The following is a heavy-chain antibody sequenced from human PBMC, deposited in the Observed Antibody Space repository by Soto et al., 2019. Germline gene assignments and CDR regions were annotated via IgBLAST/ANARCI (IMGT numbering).Heavy chain of an antibody. J-gene: IGHJ5*02. CDR3: ARDKTLGYCSGGSCSAAGWFDP. CDR2: ISYDGSNK. V-gene: IGHV3-30-3*01. CDR1: GFTFSSYA. Sequence: PGGSLRLSCAASGFTFSSYAMHWVRQAPGKGLEWVAVISYDGSNKYYADSVKGRFTISRDNSKNTLYLQMNSQRAEDTAVYYCARDKTLGYCSGGSCSAAGWFDPWGQGTLVTVSS. D-gene: IGHD2-15*01.